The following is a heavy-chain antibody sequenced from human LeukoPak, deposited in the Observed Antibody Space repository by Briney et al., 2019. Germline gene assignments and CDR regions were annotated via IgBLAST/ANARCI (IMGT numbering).Heavy chain of an antibody. D-gene: IGHD1/OR15-1a*01. CDR2: SSWNSGTI. CDR1: GFTFSDYA. J-gene: IGHJ3*01. Sequence: GRSLRLSCAASGFTFSDYAMHWVRQVPGKGLEWVGGSSWNSGTIAYGDSVKGRATISRDNARNSLYLEVNSLRVEDTALYYCAKDMAVGTTPRVYAFDVWGQGSVVTVSS. CDR3: AKDMAVGTTPRVYAFDV. V-gene: IGHV3-9*01.